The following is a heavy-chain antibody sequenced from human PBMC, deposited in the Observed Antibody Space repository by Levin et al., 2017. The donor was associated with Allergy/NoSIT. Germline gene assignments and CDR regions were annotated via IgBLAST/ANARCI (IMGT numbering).Heavy chain of an antibody. V-gene: IGHV3-9*01. CDR1: GFNFDDYA. CDR3: VKDTRGTFDFLTGYEY. Sequence: QPGGSLRLSCAASGFNFDDYAMHWVRQGPGKGLEWVSGISWNSGIIGYSHSVRGRFTISRDNTKNSLYLVMTSLRPEDTALYYCVKDTRGTFDFLTGYEYWGQGTLVTVSS. D-gene: IGHD3-9*01. J-gene: IGHJ4*02. CDR2: ISWNSGII.